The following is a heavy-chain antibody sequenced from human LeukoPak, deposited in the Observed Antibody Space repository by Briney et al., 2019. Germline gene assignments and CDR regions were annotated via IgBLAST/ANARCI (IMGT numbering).Heavy chain of an antibody. CDR3: ARDGAADLTFDY. Sequence: GGSLRLSCAASGFTFSSYSMNWVRQAPGKGLEWVSYISSSGSTIYYADSVKGRFTISRDNAKNSLYLQMNSLRAEDTAVYYCARDGAADLTFDYWGQGTLVTVSS. J-gene: IGHJ4*02. CDR2: ISSSGSTI. V-gene: IGHV3-48*04. D-gene: IGHD6-13*01. CDR1: GFTFSSYS.